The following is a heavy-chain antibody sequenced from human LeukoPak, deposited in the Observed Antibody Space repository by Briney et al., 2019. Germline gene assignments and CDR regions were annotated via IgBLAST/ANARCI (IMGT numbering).Heavy chain of an antibody. D-gene: IGHD3-22*01. Sequence: GASVKVSCKVSGYTLTGLSMHWVRQAPGKGLEWMGGFDPEDGETIYAQKFQGRVTMTEDTSTDTAYMELSSLRSEDTAVYYCATFDSSFNWFDPWGQGTLVTVSS. CDR1: GYTLTGLS. V-gene: IGHV1-24*01. CDR2: FDPEDGET. J-gene: IGHJ5*02. CDR3: ATFDSSFNWFDP.